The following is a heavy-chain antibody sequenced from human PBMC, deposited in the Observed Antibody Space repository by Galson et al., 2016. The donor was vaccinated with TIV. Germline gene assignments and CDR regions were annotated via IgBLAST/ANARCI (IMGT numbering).Heavy chain of an antibody. Sequence: SVKVSCKVSGYTLTEVAMYWVRQAPGKGLEWMGGFDPEDGKTIYAQRFQGRVTMTEDTSTDTAYMELSRLSSEDTAVYYCATDVSTQYFDTRGYSPLGFWGQGTLVVFSS. CDR3: ATDVSTQYFDTRGYSPLGF. CDR2: FDPEDGKT. V-gene: IGHV1-24*01. CDR1: GYTLTEVA. J-gene: IGHJ4*02. D-gene: IGHD3-9*01.